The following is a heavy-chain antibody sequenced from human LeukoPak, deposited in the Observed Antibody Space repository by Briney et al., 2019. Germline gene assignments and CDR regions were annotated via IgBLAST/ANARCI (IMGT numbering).Heavy chain of an antibody. V-gene: IGHV3-23*01. Sequence: GGSLRLSRAASGLTFSNYAMSWVRQAPGKGLEWVSAISNNGGYTYYADSVQGRFTISRDNSKSTLCLQMNSLRAEDTAVYYCAKQLGYCSDGSCYFPYWGQGTLVTVSS. J-gene: IGHJ4*02. D-gene: IGHD2-15*01. CDR2: ISNNGGYT. CDR3: AKQLGYCSDGSCYFPY. CDR1: GLTFSNYA.